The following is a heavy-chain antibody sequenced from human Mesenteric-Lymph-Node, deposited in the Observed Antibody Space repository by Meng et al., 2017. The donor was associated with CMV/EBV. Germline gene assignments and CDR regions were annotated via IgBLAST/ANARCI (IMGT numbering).Heavy chain of an antibody. CDR1: GFPFSDYY. CDR2: ISSSGSTI. J-gene: IGHJ4*02. Sequence: SGFPFSDYYMSWIRQAPGKGLEWVSSISSSGSTIYYVDSVKGRFTISRDNAKNSLYLQMNSLRAEDTAVYYCARGMNILTGYYNEGDYWGQGTLVTVSS. CDR3: ARGMNILTGYYNEGDY. D-gene: IGHD3-9*01. V-gene: IGHV3-11*04.